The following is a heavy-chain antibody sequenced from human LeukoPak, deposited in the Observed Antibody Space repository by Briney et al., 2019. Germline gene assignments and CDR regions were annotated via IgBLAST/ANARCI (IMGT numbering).Heavy chain of an antibody. CDR3: ARKDYCGGDCYYGMDV. Sequence: SVKVSCKASGGTFSSYAISWVRQAPGQGLEWMGRIIPILGIANYAQKFQGRVTITADKSTSTAYMELSSLRSEDTAVYYCARKDYCGGDCYYGMDVWGQGTTVTVSS. D-gene: IGHD2-21*01. CDR2: IIPILGIA. J-gene: IGHJ6*02. CDR1: GGTFSSYA. V-gene: IGHV1-69*04.